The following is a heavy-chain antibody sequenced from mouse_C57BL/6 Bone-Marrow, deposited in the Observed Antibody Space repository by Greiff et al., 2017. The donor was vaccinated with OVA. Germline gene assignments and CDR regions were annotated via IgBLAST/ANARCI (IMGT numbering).Heavy chain of an antibody. CDR2: IRLKSDNYAT. V-gene: IGHV6-3*01. J-gene: IGHJ3*01. Sequence: DVMLVESGGGLVQPGGSMKLSCVASGFTFSNYWMNWVRQSPEKGLEWVAQIRLKSDNYATHYAESVKGRFTISRDDSKSSVYLQMNNLRAEDTGIYYCTGGYDYDGFAYWGQGTLVTVSA. D-gene: IGHD2-4*01. CDR3: TGGYDYDGFAY. CDR1: GFTFSNYW.